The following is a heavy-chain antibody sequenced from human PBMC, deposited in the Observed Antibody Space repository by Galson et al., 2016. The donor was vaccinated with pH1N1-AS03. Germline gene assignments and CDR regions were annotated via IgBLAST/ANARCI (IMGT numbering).Heavy chain of an antibody. CDR1: GFSFSRYA. V-gene: IGHV3-23*01. D-gene: IGHD2-2*01. CDR3: VRDGDSSTWPLDF. Sequence: SLRLSCAASGFSFSRYAMIWVRQAPGKGLEWVSSLSGTGLSAYYADSVKGRFTISRDNSRNTLFLQMNSLTADDTAIYYCVRDGDSSTWPLDFWGQGTLVTVSS. CDR2: LSGTGLSA. J-gene: IGHJ4*02.